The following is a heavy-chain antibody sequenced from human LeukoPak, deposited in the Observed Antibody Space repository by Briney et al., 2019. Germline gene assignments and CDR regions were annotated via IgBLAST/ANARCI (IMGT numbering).Heavy chain of an antibody. D-gene: IGHD4-23*01. CDR1: GYTFTYRY. V-gene: IGHV1-45*02. CDR2: ITPFNGNT. CDR3: ARSEVVTGAFDI. Sequence: ASVKVSCKASGYTFTYRYLHWVRQAPGQALEWMGWITPFNGNTNYAQKFQDRVTITRDRSMSTAYMELSSLGSEDTAMYYCARSEVVTGAFDIWGQGTMVTVSS. J-gene: IGHJ3*02.